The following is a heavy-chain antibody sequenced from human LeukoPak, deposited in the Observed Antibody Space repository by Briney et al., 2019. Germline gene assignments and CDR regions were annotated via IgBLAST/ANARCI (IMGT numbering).Heavy chain of an antibody. D-gene: IGHD3-22*01. Sequence: SETLSLTCTVSGGSISSYYWSWIPQPPGKGLEWIGYIYYSGSTNYNPSLKSRVTISVDTSKNQFSLKLSSVTAADTAVYYCASAPYDSSGYYFTGFDYWGQGTLVTVSS. CDR3: ASAPYDSSGYYFTGFDY. J-gene: IGHJ4*02. V-gene: IGHV4-59*01. CDR2: IYYSGST. CDR1: GGSISSYY.